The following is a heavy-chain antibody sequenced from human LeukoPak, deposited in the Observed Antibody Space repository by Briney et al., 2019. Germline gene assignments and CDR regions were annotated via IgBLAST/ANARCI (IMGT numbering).Heavy chain of an antibody. CDR2: ISYDGSNK. Sequence: SGGSLRLSCAASGFTFSSYAMHWVRQAPGKGLEWVAVISYDGSNKYYADSVKGRFTISRDNSKNTLYLQMNSLRAEDTAVYYCAKDLIAGPPDYFDYWGQGTLVSVSS. D-gene: IGHD2-21*01. CDR1: GFTFSSYA. CDR3: AKDLIAGPPDYFDY. J-gene: IGHJ4*02. V-gene: IGHV3-30*04.